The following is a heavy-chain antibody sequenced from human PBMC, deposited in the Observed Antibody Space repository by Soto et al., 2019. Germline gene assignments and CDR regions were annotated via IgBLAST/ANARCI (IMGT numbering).Heavy chain of an antibody. CDR2: IYYSGST. Sequence: QLQLQESGPGLVKPSETLSLTCTVSGGSISSSSYYWGWIRQPPGKGLEWIGSIYYSGSTYYNPSLKGRVTISVDTSKNQFSLKLSSVTAADTAVYYCARRDGYNSHFDYWGQGTLVTVSS. J-gene: IGHJ4*02. CDR1: GGSISSSSYY. V-gene: IGHV4-39*01. CDR3: ARRDGYNSHFDY. D-gene: IGHD1-1*01.